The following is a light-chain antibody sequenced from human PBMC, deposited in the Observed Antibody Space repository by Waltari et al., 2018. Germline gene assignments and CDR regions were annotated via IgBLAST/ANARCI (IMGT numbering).Light chain of an antibody. J-gene: IGLJ1*01. CDR1: SSYVGRYNY. Sequence: QSALTQPASVSGSPGQSITISCTGTSSYVGRYNYVSWYQQHPGKAPKLMIYEVSHRPSGVSNRFSGSKSGNTASLTISGLQAEDEADYYCSSFTGSDTHVFGTGTKVTVL. CDR2: EVS. CDR3: SSFTGSDTHV. V-gene: IGLV2-14*01.